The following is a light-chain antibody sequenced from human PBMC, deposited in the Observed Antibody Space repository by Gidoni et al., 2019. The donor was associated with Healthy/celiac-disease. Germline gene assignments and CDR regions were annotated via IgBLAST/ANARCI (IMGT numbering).Light chain of an antibody. CDR2: AAS. CDR1: QSISSY. J-gene: IGKJ2*01. V-gene: IGKV1-39*01. Sequence: DIQMTQSPSSLSAFVGDRVTITCRASQSISSYLNWYQQNPGKAPNLLIYAASSLQSGVPSRFSGSGSGTDFTLTISSLQPEDFATYYCQQSYSTPPYTFGQGTKLEIK. CDR3: QQSYSTPPYT.